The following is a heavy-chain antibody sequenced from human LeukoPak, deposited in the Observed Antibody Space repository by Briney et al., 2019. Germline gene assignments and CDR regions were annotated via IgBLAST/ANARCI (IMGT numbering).Heavy chain of an antibody. J-gene: IGHJ4*02. Sequence: ASVKVSCKASGYTFTGYYMHWVRQAPGQGLEWMGWINPNSGGTNYAQKFQGRVTMTRDTSISTAYMELSRLRSDDTAVYYCARDKGMSGYDLEGGDYWGQGTLVTVSS. CDR3: ARDKGMSGYDLEGGDY. CDR1: GYTFTGYY. CDR2: INPNSGGT. V-gene: IGHV1-2*02. D-gene: IGHD5-12*01.